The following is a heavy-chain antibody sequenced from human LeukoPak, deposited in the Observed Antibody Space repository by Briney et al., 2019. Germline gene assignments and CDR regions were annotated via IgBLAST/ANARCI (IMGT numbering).Heavy chain of an antibody. J-gene: IGHJ4*02. CDR2: INPNSGGT. Sequence: ASVKVSCKASGYTFTGYYMHWVRQAPGQGLEWMGWINPNSGGTNYAQKFQGRVTMTRDTSISTAYMELSRLRSEDTAVYYCARATMVRGVITKWGQGTLVTVSS. CDR3: ARATMVRGVITK. V-gene: IGHV1-2*02. D-gene: IGHD3-10*01. CDR1: GYTFTGYY.